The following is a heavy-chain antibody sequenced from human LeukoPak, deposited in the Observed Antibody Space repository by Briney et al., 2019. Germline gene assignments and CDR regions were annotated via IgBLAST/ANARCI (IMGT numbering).Heavy chain of an antibody. V-gene: IGHV3-7*01. CDR2: IKQDGSEK. Sequence: GGSLRLSCAASGFTFSSYWMSCVRQAPGKGPEWVGNIKQDGSEKNYVDSVKGRFTISRDNAKNSLYLQMNSLRAEDTAVYYCARRRGSYCYDYWGQGTLVTVSS. D-gene: IGHD1-26*01. CDR1: GFTFSSYW. CDR3: ARRRGSYCYDY. J-gene: IGHJ4*02.